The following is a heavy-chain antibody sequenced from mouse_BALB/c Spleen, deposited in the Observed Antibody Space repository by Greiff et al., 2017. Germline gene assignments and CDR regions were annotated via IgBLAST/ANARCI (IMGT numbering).Heavy chain of an antibody. CDR1: GFTFSSYT. CDR3: ARHETYYGNSWFAY. J-gene: IGHJ3*01. Sequence: EVMLVESGGGLVQPGGSLKLSCAASGFTFSSYTMSWVRQTPEKSLEWVAYISNGGGSTYYPDTVKGRFTISRDNAKNTLYLQMSSLKSEDTAMYYCARHETYYGNSWFAYWGQGTLVTVSA. D-gene: IGHD2-10*01. CDR2: ISNGGGST. V-gene: IGHV5-12-2*01.